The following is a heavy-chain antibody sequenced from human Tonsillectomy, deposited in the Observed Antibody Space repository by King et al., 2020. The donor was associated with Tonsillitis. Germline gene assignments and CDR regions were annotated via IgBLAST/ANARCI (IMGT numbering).Heavy chain of an antibody. Sequence: VQLVESGGGLVQPGGSLRLSCAASGFTFSSSAMSWVRQAPGKGLEWVSAISGSGGSTYYADSVKGRFTISRDNSKNTLYLQMNSLRAEDTAVYYCAKDEGHRYGFFNCDLDYWGQGTLVTVSS. CDR1: GFTFSSSA. CDR3: AKDEGHRYGFFNCDLDY. J-gene: IGHJ4*02. D-gene: IGHD5-18*01. CDR2: ISGSGGST. V-gene: IGHV3-23*04.